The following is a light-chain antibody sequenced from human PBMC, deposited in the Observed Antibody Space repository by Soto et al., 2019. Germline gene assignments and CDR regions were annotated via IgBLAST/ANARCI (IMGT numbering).Light chain of an antibody. J-gene: IGKJ4*01. CDR3: QQYNNWPPLT. Sequence: AIRMTQSPSSLSASTGDRVTITCRASQGISSYLAWYQQKPGKAPKLLIYAASTLQSGVPSRFSGSGSGTDFTLTISCLQSEDFATYYCQQYNNWPPLTFGGGTKVDIK. CDR2: AAS. V-gene: IGKV1-8*01. CDR1: QGISSY.